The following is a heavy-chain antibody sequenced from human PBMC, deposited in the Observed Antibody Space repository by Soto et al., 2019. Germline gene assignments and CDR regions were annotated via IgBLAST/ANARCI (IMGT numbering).Heavy chain of an antibody. Sequence: PSETLSLTCAVYGGSFSGYYWSWIRQPPGKGLEWIGEINHSGSTNYNPSLKSRVTISVDTSKNQFSLKLSSVTAADTAVYYCARVPDYDFWSGPDYYGMDVWGQGTTVTVSS. D-gene: IGHD3-3*01. CDR1: GGSFSGYY. J-gene: IGHJ6*02. CDR3: ARVPDYDFWSGPDYYGMDV. V-gene: IGHV4-34*01. CDR2: INHSGST.